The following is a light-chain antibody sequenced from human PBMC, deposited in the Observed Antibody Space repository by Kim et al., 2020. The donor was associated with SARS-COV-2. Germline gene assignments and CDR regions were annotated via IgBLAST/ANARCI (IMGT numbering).Light chain of an antibody. V-gene: IGLV3-1*01. CDR1: KLEQKY. Sequence: VSVSPGQTAIITCSGHKLEQKYASWYQQKPGQSPVLVIYKDTKRPSGIPERFSGSNSGNTATLTISGTQAMDEADYHCQAWDSHVVFGGGTQLTVL. CDR3: QAWDSHVV. CDR2: KDT. J-gene: IGLJ2*01.